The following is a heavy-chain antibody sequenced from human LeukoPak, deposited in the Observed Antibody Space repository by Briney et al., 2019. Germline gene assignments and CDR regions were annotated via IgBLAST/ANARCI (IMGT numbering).Heavy chain of an antibody. CDR2: TIPIFGIA. D-gene: IGHD2-2*01. CDR3: ASLGSQGYCSSTSCPSQVDY. J-gene: IGHJ4*02. V-gene: IGHV1-69*04. CDR1: GGTFSSYA. Sequence: ASVKVSCKASGGTFSSYAISWVRQAPGQGLEWMGRTIPIFGIANYAQKFQGRVTITADKSTSTAYMELSSLRSEDTAVYYCASLGSQGYCSSTSCPSQVDYWGQGTLVTVSS.